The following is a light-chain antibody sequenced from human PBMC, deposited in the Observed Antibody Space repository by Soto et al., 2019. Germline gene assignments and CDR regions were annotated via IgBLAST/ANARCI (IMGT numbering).Light chain of an antibody. Sequence: QSVLKQPPSVSAAPGQRVTISCSGSSSNIGNNYVSWYQQLPGTAPKLLIYDNNKRPSGIPDRFSGSKSGTSATLGITGLQTGDEADYYCGTWDSSLSAVVFGGGTKVTV. CDR1: SSNIGNNY. J-gene: IGLJ2*01. CDR2: DNN. CDR3: GTWDSSLSAVV. V-gene: IGLV1-51*01.